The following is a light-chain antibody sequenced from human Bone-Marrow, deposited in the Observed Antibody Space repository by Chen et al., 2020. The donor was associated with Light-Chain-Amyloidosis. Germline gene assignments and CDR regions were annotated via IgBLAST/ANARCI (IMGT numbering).Light chain of an antibody. CDR1: DLPTKY. Sequence: SYELTQPPSVSVYPGQTARITCSGDDLPTKYAYWYQQKPGPAPVLGIHRDTERPSGISERFSGSSSGTTATLTISGVQAEDEADYHCQSADSSGTYEVIFGGGTKLTVL. J-gene: IGLJ2*01. CDR3: QSADSSGTYEVI. CDR2: RDT. V-gene: IGLV3-25*03.